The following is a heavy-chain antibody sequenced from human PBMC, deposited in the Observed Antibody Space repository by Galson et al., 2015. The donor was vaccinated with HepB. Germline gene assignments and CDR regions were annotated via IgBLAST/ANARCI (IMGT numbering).Heavy chain of an antibody. CDR2: FDPEDGET. V-gene: IGHV1-24*01. D-gene: IGHD6-13*01. Sequence: SVKVSCKASGYTLTELPMHWVRQAPGKGLEWMGGFDPEDGETIYAQKFQGRVTMTEDTSTDTAYMELSSLRSEDTAVYYCAYNRGAAAGGIELRYWGQGTLVTVSS. J-gene: IGHJ4*02. CDR3: AYNRGAAAGGIELRY. CDR1: GYTLTELP.